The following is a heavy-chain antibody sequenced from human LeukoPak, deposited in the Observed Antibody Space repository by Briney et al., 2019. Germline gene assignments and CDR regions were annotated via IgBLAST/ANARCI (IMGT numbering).Heavy chain of an antibody. CDR1: GDSISSYY. D-gene: IGHD6-13*01. Sequence: SETLSLTCTVSGDSISSYYWSWIRQPPGKGLEWIGSIYYSGSTNYNPSLKSRVTISVDTSKNQFSLKLSSVTAADTAVYYCARWDYSSSSQNWCDPWGQGTLVTVSS. J-gene: IGHJ5*02. CDR2: IYYSGST. CDR3: ARWDYSSSSQNWCDP. V-gene: IGHV4-59*01.